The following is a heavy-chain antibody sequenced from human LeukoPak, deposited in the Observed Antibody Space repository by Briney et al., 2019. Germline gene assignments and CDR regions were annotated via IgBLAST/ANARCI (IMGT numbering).Heavy chain of an antibody. CDR2: ISGDGTST. D-gene: IGHD6-19*01. CDR3: AKGSQWLIHY. CDR1: GFTFSAYA. V-gene: IGHV3-43*02. Sequence: GGSVRLSCAASGFTFSAYAMHWVRQAPGKGLEWVSLISGDGTSTYYADSVKGRFTISRDNSKNSLYLQVNSLRTDDTALYYCAKGSQWLIHYWGQGTLVTVSS. J-gene: IGHJ4*02.